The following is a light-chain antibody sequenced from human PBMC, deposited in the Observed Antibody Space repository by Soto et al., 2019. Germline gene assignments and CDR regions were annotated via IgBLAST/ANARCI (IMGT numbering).Light chain of an antibody. V-gene: IGKV4-1*01. CDR2: WAP. Sequence: DIVMTQSPDSLAVSLGERATINCKSSQSVLYNSNNKTYLAWYQQKPGQPPKLLISWAPTRESGVPDRFSGSGSGTDFTRTISSLQAEDVAVYYCQQHHNTPAPCGQGTKVEIK. CDR3: QQHHNTPAP. CDR1: QSVLYNSNNKTY. J-gene: IGKJ1*01.